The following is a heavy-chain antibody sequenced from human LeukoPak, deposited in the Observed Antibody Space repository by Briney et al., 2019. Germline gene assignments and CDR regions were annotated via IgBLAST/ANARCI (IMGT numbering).Heavy chain of an antibody. D-gene: IGHD2-8*01. CDR1: GFTFSNSA. V-gene: IGHV3-30*19. Sequence: GGSLRLSCAASGFTFSNSAMHWVRQAPGKGLQWLSFISYDGSDKYYADAAKGRFTISRDNSENTLYLDMSSLGLQDTAMYYCVEERDRDGYFRYWGQGTLVTVSS. J-gene: IGHJ4*02. CDR3: VEERDRDGYFRY. CDR2: ISYDGSDK.